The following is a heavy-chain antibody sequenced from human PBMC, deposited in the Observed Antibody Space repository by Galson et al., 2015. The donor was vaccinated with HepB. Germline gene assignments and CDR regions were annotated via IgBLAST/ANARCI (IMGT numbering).Heavy chain of an antibody. Sequence: SLRLSCAASGFTFSRYGMHWVRQAPGKGLEWVAVLWSDGKSIYYADSVKGRFTISRDNSKNTLYLQMNSLRAEGTAVYYCAKGAGTTGDFDYWGKGTVVTVSS. V-gene: IGHV3-33*06. J-gene: IGHJ4*02. D-gene: IGHD1-7*01. CDR2: LWSDGKSI. CDR3: AKGAGTTGDFDY. CDR1: GFTFSRYG.